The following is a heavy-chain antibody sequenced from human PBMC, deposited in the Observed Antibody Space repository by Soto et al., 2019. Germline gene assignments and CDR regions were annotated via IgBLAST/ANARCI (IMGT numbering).Heavy chain of an antibody. CDR3: VRAARSGTTHFDY. V-gene: IGHV3-72*01. J-gene: IGHJ4*02. CDR2: SRIKAKSYTT. D-gene: IGHD1-7*01. CDR1: GLTFSDHY. Sequence: EVQLVESGGVLVQPGGSLRLSCVASGLTFSDHYMDWVRQAPGKGLEWVGRSRIKAKSYTTDYAASVKGRFTISRGDSKSSVYLQMNSLETEDTAVYYCVRAARSGTTHFDYWGQGTLVTVSS.